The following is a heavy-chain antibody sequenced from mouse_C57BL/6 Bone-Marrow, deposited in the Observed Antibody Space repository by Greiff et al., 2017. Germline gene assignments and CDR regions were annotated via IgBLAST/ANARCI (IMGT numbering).Heavy chain of an antibody. CDR2: INPSTGGT. CDR1: GYSFTGYY. CDR3: ASNYGSSYGWYFDV. Sequence: EVQLVESGPELVKPGASVKISCKASGYSFTGYYMNWVKQSPEKSLEWIGEINPSTGGTTYNQKFKAKATLTVDKSSSTAYMQLKSLTSEDSAVYYCASNYGSSYGWYFDVWGTGTTVTVSS. V-gene: IGHV1-42*01. D-gene: IGHD1-1*01. J-gene: IGHJ1*03.